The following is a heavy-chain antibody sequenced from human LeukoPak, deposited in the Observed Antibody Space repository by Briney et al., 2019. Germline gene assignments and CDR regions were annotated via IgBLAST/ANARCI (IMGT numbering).Heavy chain of an antibody. D-gene: IGHD2-2*01. Sequence: SQTLSLTCTVSGGSISSSSFFWAWIRQPPGKGLEWIGTVSYSGTTYYSPSLKSRVTISVDTSKNQFSLRLTSVTAADTALYYCAKLTCSSTFCPLDYWGQGTLVTVSS. CDR2: VSYSGTT. J-gene: IGHJ4*02. V-gene: IGHV4-39*01. CDR1: GGSISSSSFF. CDR3: AKLTCSSTFCPLDY.